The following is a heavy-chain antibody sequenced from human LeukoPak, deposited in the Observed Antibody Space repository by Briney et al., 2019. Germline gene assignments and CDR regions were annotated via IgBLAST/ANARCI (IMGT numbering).Heavy chain of an antibody. Sequence: GGSLRLSCAASGFTFDDYAMHWVRQAPGKGLQWVSLITWDGGSTFYADSVKGRFTISRDNNKNSLSLQMNSLRTEDTALYYCATERQKYFDYWGQGTLVTVSS. J-gene: IGHJ4*02. CDR2: ITWDGGST. V-gene: IGHV3-43*01. CDR1: GFTFDDYA. CDR3: ATERQKYFDY.